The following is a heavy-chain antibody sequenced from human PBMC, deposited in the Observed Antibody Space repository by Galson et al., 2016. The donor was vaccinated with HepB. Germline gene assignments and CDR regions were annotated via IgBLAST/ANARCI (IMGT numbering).Heavy chain of an antibody. V-gene: IGHV4-59*12. CDR3: ARGRMSYDSLTGYYMDAFDI. Sequence: SETLSLTCTISGGSISNYYWNWIRQTPEKRLEWIGYVYAGGNTNYSPPLRRRVSISGDTSKNQFSLRLSSVTAADTSVYFCARGRMSYDSLTGYYMDAFDIWGQGTKVTVSS. CDR1: GGSISNYY. D-gene: IGHD3-9*01. J-gene: IGHJ3*02. CDR2: VYAGGNT.